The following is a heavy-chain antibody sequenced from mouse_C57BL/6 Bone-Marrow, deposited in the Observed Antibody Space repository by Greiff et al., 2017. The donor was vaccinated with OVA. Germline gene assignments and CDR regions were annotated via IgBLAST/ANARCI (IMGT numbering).Heavy chain of an antibody. V-gene: IGHV6-3*01. CDR3: TAGTTVVDAMDY. Sequence: EVKVEESGGGLVQPGGSMKLSCVASGFTFSNYWMNWVRQSPEKGLEWVAQIRLKSDNYATHYAESVKGRFTISRDDSKSSVYLQMNNLRAEDTGIYYCTAGTTVVDAMDYWGQGTSVTVSS. D-gene: IGHD1-1*01. CDR1: GFTFSNYW. J-gene: IGHJ4*01. CDR2: IRLKSDNYAT.